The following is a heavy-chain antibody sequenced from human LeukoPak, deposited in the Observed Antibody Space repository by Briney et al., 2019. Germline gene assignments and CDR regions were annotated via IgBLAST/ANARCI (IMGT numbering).Heavy chain of an antibody. CDR2: INHSGST. D-gene: IGHD3-10*02. CDR1: GGSFSGYY. V-gene: IGHV4-34*01. J-gene: IGHJ4*02. Sequence: KTSETLSLTCAVCGGSFSGYYWSWIRQPPGTGLEWIGEINHSGSTNYNPSLKSRVTISVDASKNQFSLKLSSATAADTAVYYCARGLNYVVYWGQGTLVTVSS. CDR3: ARGLNYVVY.